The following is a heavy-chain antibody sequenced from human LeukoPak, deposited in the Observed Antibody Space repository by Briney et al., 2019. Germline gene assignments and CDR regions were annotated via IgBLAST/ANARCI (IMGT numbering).Heavy chain of an antibody. V-gene: IGHV1-69*05. D-gene: IGHD6-13*01. CDR2: IIPIFGTA. Sequence: SVKVSCKASGGTFSSYAISWVRQAPGQGLEWMGRIIPIFGTASYAQKFQGRVTITTDESTSTAYMELSSLRSEDTTVYYCARDYIAAAGRSWFDPWGQGTLVTVSS. J-gene: IGHJ5*02. CDR3: ARDYIAAAGRSWFDP. CDR1: GGTFSSYA.